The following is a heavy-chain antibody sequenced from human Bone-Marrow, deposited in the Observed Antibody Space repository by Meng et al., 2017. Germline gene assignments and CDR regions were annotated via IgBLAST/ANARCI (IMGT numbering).Heavy chain of an antibody. CDR2: IIPIFGTA. CDR1: GYTFTSYG. CDR3: ARDIRLGELSSYLDY. Sequence: SVKVSCKASGYTFTSYGISWVRQAPGQGLEWMGGIIPIFGTANYAQKFQGRVTITADKSTSTAYMELSSLRSEDTAVYYCARDIRLGELSSYLDYWGQGTLVTVSS. V-gene: IGHV1-69*06. D-gene: IGHD3-16*02. J-gene: IGHJ4*02.